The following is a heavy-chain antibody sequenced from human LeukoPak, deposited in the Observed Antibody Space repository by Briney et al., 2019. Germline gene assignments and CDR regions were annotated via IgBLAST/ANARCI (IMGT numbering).Heavy chain of an antibody. Sequence: SETLSLTCTVSGGSVSSYYWSWIRQPPGKGLEWIGYIYTSGSTNYNPSLKSRVTISVDTSKNQFSLKLSSATAADTAVYYCARHVYYYGSGSYYMGRAMYYFDYWGQGTLVTVSS. V-gene: IGHV4-4*09. CDR2: IYTSGST. J-gene: IGHJ4*02. CDR3: ARHVYYYGSGSYYMGRAMYYFDY. CDR1: GGSVSSYY. D-gene: IGHD3-10*01.